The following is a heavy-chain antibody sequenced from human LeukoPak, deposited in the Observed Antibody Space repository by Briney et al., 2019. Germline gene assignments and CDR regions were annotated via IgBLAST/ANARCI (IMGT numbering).Heavy chain of an antibody. J-gene: IGHJ4*02. Sequence: GGSLRLSCAASGFTFDCCGMHWVRQAPGKGLEWVAFIRNVGNDKYYADSVKGRFFISRDNSKNTLSLQMNSLRVEDTAVYYCARSGEYFDWLGVFDYWGQGTLVTVSS. D-gene: IGHD3-9*01. CDR1: GFTFDCCG. CDR2: IRNVGNDK. V-gene: IGHV3-30*02. CDR3: ARSGEYFDWLGVFDY.